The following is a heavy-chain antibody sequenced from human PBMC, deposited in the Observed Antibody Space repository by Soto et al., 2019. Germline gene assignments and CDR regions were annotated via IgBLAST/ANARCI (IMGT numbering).Heavy chain of an antibody. D-gene: IGHD3-22*01. Sequence: PGGSLRLSCAASGFIFSGSALHWVRQASGKGLEWVGRIRSRANSYATAYAASVKGRFTISRDDSKNTAYLQMNSLKTEDTVVYYCTRPADGGSGYTFDQWGQGTLVTVSS. CDR3: TRPADGGSGYTFDQ. J-gene: IGHJ4*02. CDR1: GFIFSGSA. CDR2: IRSRANSYAT. V-gene: IGHV3-73*01.